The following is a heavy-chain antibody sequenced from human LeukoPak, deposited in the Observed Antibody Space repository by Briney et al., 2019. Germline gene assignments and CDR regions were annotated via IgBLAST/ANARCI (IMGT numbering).Heavy chain of an antibody. V-gene: IGHV3-30-3*01. CDR1: GFTFSSYA. Sequence: GRSLRLSCAASGFTFSSYAMHWVRQAPGKGLEWVAVISYDGSNKYYADSVRGRFTISRDNSKNMVYLQMNSLRVEDTAVYYCAKEQGYTGWLTTGHWGQGALVTVSS. CDR2: ISYDGSNK. D-gene: IGHD5-24*01. CDR3: AKEQGYTGWLTTGH. J-gene: IGHJ4*02.